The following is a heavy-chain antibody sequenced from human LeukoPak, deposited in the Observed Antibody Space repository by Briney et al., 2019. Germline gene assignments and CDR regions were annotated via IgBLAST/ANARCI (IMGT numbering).Heavy chain of an antibody. CDR2: IIPIFGTA. Sequence: SVKVSCKASGGTFSSYAISWVRQAPGQGLEWMGGIIPIFGTANYAQKFQGRVTITADESTSTAYMELSSLRSEDTAIYYCARVASGYYYSSPDGMDVWGQGTTVTVSS. CDR3: ARVASGYYYSSPDGMDV. CDR1: GGTFSSYA. D-gene: IGHD3-22*01. V-gene: IGHV1-69*13. J-gene: IGHJ6*02.